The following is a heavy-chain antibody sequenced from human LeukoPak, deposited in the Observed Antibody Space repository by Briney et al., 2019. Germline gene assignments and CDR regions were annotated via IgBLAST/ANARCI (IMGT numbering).Heavy chain of an antibody. D-gene: IGHD2-15*01. CDR2: ISSSSSAI. CDR3: ARARARSGASCYDY. Sequence: GGSLRLSCAASGFIFSSYSMNWVRQAPGKGLEWVSYISSSSSAIFYADSVKGRFTVSRDNAKNSVYLQMNSLRAEDTAVYYCARARARSGASCYDYWGQGSLVTASS. CDR1: GFIFSSYS. J-gene: IGHJ4*02. V-gene: IGHV3-48*01.